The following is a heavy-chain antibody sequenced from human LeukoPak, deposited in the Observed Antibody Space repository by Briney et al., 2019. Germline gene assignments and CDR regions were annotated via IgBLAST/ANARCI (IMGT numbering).Heavy chain of an antibody. CDR3: ARSFGSGTYSAFDI. V-gene: IGHV4-39*01. Sequence: SETLSLTCSVSGGSISSRSYYWGWIRPPPGKGLEWIGSFHYSGSTYYNPSLKSRVTISEDTSKNQFYLKLSSVTAADTAVYYCARSFGSGTYSAFDIWGQGTMVTVSS. CDR2: FHYSGST. CDR1: GGSISSRSYY. J-gene: IGHJ3*02. D-gene: IGHD3-10*01.